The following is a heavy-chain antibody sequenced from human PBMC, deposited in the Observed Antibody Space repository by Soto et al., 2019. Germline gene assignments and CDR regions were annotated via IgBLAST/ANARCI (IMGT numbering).Heavy chain of an antibody. J-gene: IGHJ5*02. D-gene: IGHD2-8*02. CDR1: GFTFSRSD. CDR3: ARQASYWHGGGGWFDP. Sequence: EVQLVESGGGLVQPGGSLRLSCAASGFTFSRSDMHWVRQATGKGLEWISAIGTEHDAYYPDSVKGRFTTSRDNAKNSLYLQMNSLRAEDTGVYYCARQASYWHGGGGWFDPWGQGTLVIVSS. CDR2: IGTEHDA. V-gene: IGHV3-13*01.